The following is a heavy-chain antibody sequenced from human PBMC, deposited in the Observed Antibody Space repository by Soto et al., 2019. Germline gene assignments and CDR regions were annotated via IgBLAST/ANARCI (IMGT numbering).Heavy chain of an antibody. J-gene: IGHJ4*02. Sequence: PSLTCAVSGGSISSSNWWSWVRQPPGKGLEWIGEIYHSGSTNYNPSLKSRVTISVDKSKNQFSLKLSSVTAADTAVYYCASSSGDRYAYYFDYWGQGTLVTVSS. CDR1: GGSISSSNW. V-gene: IGHV4-4*02. CDR3: ASSSGDRYAYYFDY. D-gene: IGHD2-8*01. CDR2: IYHSGST.